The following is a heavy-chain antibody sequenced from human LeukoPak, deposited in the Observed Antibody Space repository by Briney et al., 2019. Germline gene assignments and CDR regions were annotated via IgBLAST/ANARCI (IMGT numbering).Heavy chain of an antibody. J-gene: IGHJ4*02. CDR1: GYTFTGYY. V-gene: IGHV1-2*02. D-gene: IGHD3-22*01. CDR3: ARAYYDSSGYYGYFDY. Sequence: ASVKVSCKASGYTFTGYYMHWLRQAPGQGLEWMGWINPNSGGTNYAQKFQGRVTMTRDTSISTAYMELSRLRSDDTAVYYGARAYYDSSGYYGYFDYWGQGTLVTVSS. CDR2: INPNSGGT.